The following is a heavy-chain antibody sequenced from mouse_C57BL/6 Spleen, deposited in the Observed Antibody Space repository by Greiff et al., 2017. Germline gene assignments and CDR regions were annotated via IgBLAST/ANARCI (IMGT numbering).Heavy chain of an antibody. CDR2: IDPSDSYT. CDR1: GYTFTSYW. D-gene: IGHD1-1*01. V-gene: IGHV1-59*01. Sequence: VKLQQSGAELVRPGTSVKLSCKASGYTFTSYWMHWVKQRPGQGLEWIGVIDPSDSYTNYNQKFKGKATLTVDTSSSTAYMQLSSLTSEDSAVYYCARNYYGSSVYYFDYWGQGTTLTVSS. J-gene: IGHJ2*01. CDR3: ARNYYGSSVYYFDY.